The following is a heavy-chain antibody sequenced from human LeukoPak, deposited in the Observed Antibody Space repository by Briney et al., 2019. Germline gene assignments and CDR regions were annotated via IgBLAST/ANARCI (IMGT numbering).Heavy chain of an antibody. V-gene: IGHV3-21*01. CDR1: GFTFSSYS. CDR2: ISSRSTYI. J-gene: IGHJ4*02. D-gene: IGHD3-22*01. Sequence: GGSLRLSCAASGFTFSSYSMNWVRQAPGKGLEWVSSISSRSTYIYYADSLKGRFTISRDNAKNSLYLQMNSLRGEDTAVYYCARGAERSGYDYWGQGTLVTVAS. CDR3: ARGAERSGYDY.